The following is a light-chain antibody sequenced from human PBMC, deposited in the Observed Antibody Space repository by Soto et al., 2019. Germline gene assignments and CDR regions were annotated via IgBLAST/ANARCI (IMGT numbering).Light chain of an antibody. Sequence: QSALTQPPSASGSPGQSVTISCTGTSSDVGGYNCVSWYQQHPGKAPKLMIYEVSKRPSGVPDRCSGSKSGNTASLTVSGLQAEEEADYYCSAYAGSNIPVVFGGGTKLTVL. V-gene: IGLV2-8*01. CDR2: EVS. CDR3: SAYAGSNIPVV. J-gene: IGLJ2*01. CDR1: SSDVGGYNC.